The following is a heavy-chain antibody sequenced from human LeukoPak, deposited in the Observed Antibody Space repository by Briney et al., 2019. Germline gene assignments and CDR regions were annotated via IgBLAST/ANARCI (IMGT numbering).Heavy chain of an antibody. CDR1: GFALSSHW. V-gene: IGHV3-7*03. CDR2: VNRDGSET. CDR3: ARNNGMDV. J-gene: IGHJ6*02. Sequence: GGSLRLSCAASGFALSSHWMTWVRQVPGRGPEWVANVNRDGSETYYLDSVKGRFTISKDNAKSSLYLQMNSLRAEDTALYHCARNNGMDVWGQGTTVIVSS.